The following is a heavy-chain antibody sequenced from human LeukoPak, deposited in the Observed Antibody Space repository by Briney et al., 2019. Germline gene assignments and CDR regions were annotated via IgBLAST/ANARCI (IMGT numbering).Heavy chain of an antibody. CDR3: ARGPDGMATFGLWFGY. CDR1: GGSIYAYY. J-gene: IGHJ4*02. CDR2: IHYSGTT. Sequence: SETLSLTCTVSGGSIYAYYWSWIRQPPGKGLEGIAYIHYSGTTNYNPSLQSRVTISVDTSKNQFSLKLSCVTAADTAVYYCARGPDGMATFGLWFGYWGQGTLVTVSS. D-gene: IGHD5-24*01. V-gene: IGHV4-59*01.